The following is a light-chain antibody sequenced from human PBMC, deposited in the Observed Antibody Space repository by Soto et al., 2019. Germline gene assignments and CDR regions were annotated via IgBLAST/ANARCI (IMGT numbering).Light chain of an antibody. CDR1: QSVSSY. CDR2: DAS. CDR3: QQRNNWTIT. J-gene: IGKJ4*01. V-gene: IGKV3-11*01. Sequence: EIVLTQSPATLSLSPGERATLSCRASQSVSSYLAWYQQKPGQAPRLLIYDASNRATGIPGRLSGSGSGTDFTLAISSLETEDVAVYYCQQRNNWTITFREGAKVENK.